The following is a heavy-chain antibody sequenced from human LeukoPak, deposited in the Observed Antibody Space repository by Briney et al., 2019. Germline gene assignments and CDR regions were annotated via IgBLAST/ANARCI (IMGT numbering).Heavy chain of an antibody. J-gene: IGHJ4*02. CDR1: GYPFPSYY. V-gene: IGHV1-46*01. Sequence: GASVKVSFKASGYPFPSYYMPRVRQAPGQGLAWMGIINPSGGSTSYAQKFQGRVTMTRDTSTSTVYMELSSLRSEDTAVYYCARGRSGWYYFDYWGQGTLVTVSS. CDR2: INPSGGST. CDR3: ARGRSGWYYFDY. D-gene: IGHD6-19*01.